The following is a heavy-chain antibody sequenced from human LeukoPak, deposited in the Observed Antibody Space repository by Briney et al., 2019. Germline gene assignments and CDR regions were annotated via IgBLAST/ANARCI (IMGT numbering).Heavy chain of an antibody. Sequence: PGGSLRLSCAASGFTFSSYWMSWVRQAPGKGLEWVANIKQDGSEKYYVDSVKGRFTISRDNAKNSLYLQMNSLRAEDTAVYYCARDRPFWNGYHYFDYWGQGTLVTVSS. CDR2: IKQDGSEK. V-gene: IGHV3-7*01. CDR1: GFTFSSYW. CDR3: ARDRPFWNGYHYFDY. D-gene: IGHD3-3*01. J-gene: IGHJ4*02.